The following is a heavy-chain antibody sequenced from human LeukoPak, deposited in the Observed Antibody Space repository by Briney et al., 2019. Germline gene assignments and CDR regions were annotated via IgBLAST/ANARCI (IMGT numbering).Heavy chain of an antibody. CDR2: IYYSGST. CDR3: ARGDYGSGSYYPGY. Sequence: SETLSLTCTVSGGSISSSSYYWGWIRQPPGKGLEWIGSIYYSGSTYYNPSLKSRVTISVDTSKNQFSLKLSSVTAADTAVYYCARGDYGSGSYYPGYWGQGTLVTVSS. CDR1: GGSISSSSYY. V-gene: IGHV4-39*07. J-gene: IGHJ4*02. D-gene: IGHD3-10*01.